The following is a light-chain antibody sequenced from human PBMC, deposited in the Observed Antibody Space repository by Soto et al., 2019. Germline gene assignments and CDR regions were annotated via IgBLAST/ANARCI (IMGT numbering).Light chain of an antibody. Sequence: EIVLTQSPGTLSLSPGERATLFCRATQYITNSQLAWYQQKPGQAPRLLIFGAFNRATGIPDRFSGSGSGTDFTLTITRLEPEDFAVYYCQQYGSSLFTFGPGTKVDIK. CDR3: QQYGSSLFT. CDR2: GAF. V-gene: IGKV3-20*01. CDR1: QYITNSQ. J-gene: IGKJ3*01.